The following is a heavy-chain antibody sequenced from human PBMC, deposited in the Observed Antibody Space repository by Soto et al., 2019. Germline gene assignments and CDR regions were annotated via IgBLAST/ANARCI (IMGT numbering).Heavy chain of an antibody. J-gene: IGHJ6*02. CDR3: ARGVGSGRDYGLAV. Sequence: QVQLQQWGAGLLKPSETLSLTCAVSGESFSDYFWSWIRQPPGKGLEWIGEIDQTGRTNYNPSLKSRVIMSVDTSKTQFSLNLSSVTAADTAMYYCARGVGSGRDYGLAVWGQGTTVTVS. CDR2: IDQTGRT. V-gene: IGHV4-34*01. D-gene: IGHD3-10*01. CDR1: GESFSDYF.